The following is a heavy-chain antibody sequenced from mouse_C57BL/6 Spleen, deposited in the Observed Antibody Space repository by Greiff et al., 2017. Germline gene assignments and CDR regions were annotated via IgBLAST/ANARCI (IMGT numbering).Heavy chain of an antibody. CDR2: LDPEDGDT. D-gene: IGHD1-1*01. CDR1: GFNIKDYY. V-gene: IGHV14-1*01. Sequence: EVQLQQSGAELVRPGASVKLSCTASGFNIKDYYMHWVKQRPEQGLEWIGRLDPEDGDTEYAPKFQGKATMTADTSSNTAYLQLSSLTSEDTAVYYCTFITTVVATGGYFDVWGTGTTVTVSS. J-gene: IGHJ1*03. CDR3: TFITTVVATGGYFDV.